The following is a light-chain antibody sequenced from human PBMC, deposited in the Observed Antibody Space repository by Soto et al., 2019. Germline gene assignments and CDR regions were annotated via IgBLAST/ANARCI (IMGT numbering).Light chain of an antibody. CDR3: CSYAGSGTSYV. Sequence: QSALTQPASVSGSPGQSLTISCTGTTSDIGFYDYVSWYQQYPGKAPKLLIYGVTIRPSGISNRFSGSKSGSTASLTISGLRDEDEADYYCCSYAGSGTSYVFGTGTRSPS. V-gene: IGLV2-14*01. CDR1: TSDIGFYDY. CDR2: GVT. J-gene: IGLJ1*01.